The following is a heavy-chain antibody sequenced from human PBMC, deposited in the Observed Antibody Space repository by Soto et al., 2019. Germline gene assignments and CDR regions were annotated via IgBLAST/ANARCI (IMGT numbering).Heavy chain of an antibody. Sequence: SETLSLTCTVSGDSITSGVHYWSWIRQLPGKGLEWIGYIFYSGPTYYNPSLKSRVTISVDTSKNQFSLKLNSVTAADTAVYYCARDRVMLTFGGASEEWGIDSWAQGTLVT. CDR1: GDSITSGVHY. CDR2: IFYSGPT. CDR3: ARDRVMLTFGGASEEWGIDS. V-gene: IGHV4-31*03. D-gene: IGHD3-16*01. J-gene: IGHJ4*02.